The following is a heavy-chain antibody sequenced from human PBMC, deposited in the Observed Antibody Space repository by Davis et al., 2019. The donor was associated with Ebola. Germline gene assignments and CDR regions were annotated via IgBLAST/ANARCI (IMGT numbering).Heavy chain of an antibody. CDR1: GYTFPNYG. J-gene: IGHJ6*02. V-gene: IGHV1-69*04. Sequence: SVKVSCKASGYTFPNYGISWVRQAPGQGLEWMGRIIPILGIANYAQKFQGRVTITADKSTSTAYMELSSLRSEDTAVYYCARGGGYCSGGSCPDYYGMDVWGQGTTVTVSS. CDR2: IIPILGIA. CDR3: ARGGGYCSGGSCPDYYGMDV. D-gene: IGHD2-15*01.